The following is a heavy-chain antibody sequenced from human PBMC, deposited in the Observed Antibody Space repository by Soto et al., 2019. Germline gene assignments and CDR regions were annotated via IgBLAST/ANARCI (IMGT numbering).Heavy chain of an antibody. Sequence: QVPLVQSGSELKKSGASVKVSCKASGYTFTTHHINWVRQAPGQGLEWMGWINTKTGNPAYVQGFTGRYVFSLDTSVSTAYLQIYNLNPEDTAVYYSASLVAGAFDVWGQGTMFTVSS. CDR1: GYTFTTHH. J-gene: IGHJ3*01. V-gene: IGHV7-4-1*01. CDR3: ASLVAGAFDV. CDR2: INTKTGNP. D-gene: IGHD1-1*01.